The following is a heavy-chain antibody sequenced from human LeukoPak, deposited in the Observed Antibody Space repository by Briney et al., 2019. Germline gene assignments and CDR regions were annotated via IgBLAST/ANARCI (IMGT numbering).Heavy chain of an antibody. CDR1: GGSFSGYY. D-gene: IGHD3-10*01. J-gene: IGHJ1*01. CDR3: ARGGPNYYGSGSYYQYFQH. V-gene: IGHV4-34*01. CDR2: INHSGST. Sequence: PSETLSLTCAVYGGSFSGYYWSWIRQPPGKGLEWIGEINHSGSTNYNPSLKSRVTISVDTSKNQFSLKLSSVTAADTAVYYCARGGPNYYGSGSYYQYFQHWGQGTLVTASS.